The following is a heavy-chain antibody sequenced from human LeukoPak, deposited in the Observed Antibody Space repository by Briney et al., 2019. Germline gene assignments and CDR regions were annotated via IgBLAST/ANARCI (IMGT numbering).Heavy chain of an antibody. CDR1: CYTFTSYG. J-gene: IGHJ4*02. CDR3: ARVDCSSTSCRASPFDY. Sequence: ASVKVSCKASCYTFTSYGISWVRQAPGQGLEWMGWISAYNGNTNYAQKLQGRVTMTTDTSTSTAYMELRSLRSDDTAVYYCARVDCSSTSCRASPFDYWGQGTLVTVSS. V-gene: IGHV1-18*01. D-gene: IGHD2-2*01. CDR2: ISAYNGNT.